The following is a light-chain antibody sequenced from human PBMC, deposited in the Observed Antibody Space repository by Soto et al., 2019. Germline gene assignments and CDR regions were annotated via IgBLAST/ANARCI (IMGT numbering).Light chain of an antibody. Sequence: QSVLTQPASVSGSPGHSITISCTGTSSDIGNYNFVSWYQQHPGKAPKVLIYDVSNRPSGVSNRFSGSKSGNTASLTISGLQAEDGADYYCSSYTSTSTRVVFGGGTKLTVL. CDR1: SSDIGNYNF. CDR2: DVS. V-gene: IGLV2-14*03. J-gene: IGLJ2*01. CDR3: SSYTSTSTRVV.